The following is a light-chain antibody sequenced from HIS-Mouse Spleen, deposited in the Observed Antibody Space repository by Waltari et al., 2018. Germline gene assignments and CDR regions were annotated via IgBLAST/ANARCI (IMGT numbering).Light chain of an antibody. CDR3: YSTDSSGNHRV. CDR2: EDS. V-gene: IGLV3-10*01. Sequence: SYELTQPPSVSVSPGQTARITCPGQALPKKYAFWSQQKSGQAPGLVIYEDSKRPSGIPGRFSGSSSGTMATLTISGAQVEDEADYYCYSTDSSGNHRVFGGGTKLTVL. CDR1: ALPKKY. J-gene: IGLJ2*01.